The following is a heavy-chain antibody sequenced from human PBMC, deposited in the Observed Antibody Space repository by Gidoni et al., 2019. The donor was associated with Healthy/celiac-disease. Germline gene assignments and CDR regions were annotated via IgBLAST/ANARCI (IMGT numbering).Heavy chain of an antibody. Sequence: QVQLVQSGAEVKKPGSSVKVSCKASGVTFSSYAISWVRQAPGQGLEWMGGIIPIFGTANYAQKFQGRVTITADESTSTAYMELSSLRSEDTAVYYCASHARQDIVVVPAAILPDDYYYYYYGMDVWGQGTTVTVSS. J-gene: IGHJ6*02. CDR1: GVTFSSYA. D-gene: IGHD2-2*02. V-gene: IGHV1-69*01. CDR3: ASHARQDIVVVPAAILPDDYYYYYYGMDV. CDR2: IIPIFGTA.